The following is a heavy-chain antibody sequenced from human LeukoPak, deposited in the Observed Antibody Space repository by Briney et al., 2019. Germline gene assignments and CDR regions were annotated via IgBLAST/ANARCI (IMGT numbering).Heavy chain of an antibody. J-gene: IGHJ5*02. Sequence: ASVKVSCKASGYTFTGYYMHWVRQAPGQGLEWMGWINPNSGGTNYAQKFQGRVTMTRDTSISTAYMELSRLRSDDTAVYYCARPHSSGWSNWFDPWGLGTLVTVSS. CDR2: INPNSGGT. CDR1: GYTFTGYY. V-gene: IGHV1-2*02. CDR3: ARPHSSGWSNWFDP. D-gene: IGHD6-19*01.